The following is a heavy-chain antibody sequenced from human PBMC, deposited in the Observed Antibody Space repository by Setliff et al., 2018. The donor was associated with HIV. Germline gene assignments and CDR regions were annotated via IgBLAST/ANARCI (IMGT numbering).Heavy chain of an antibody. CDR3: ASRVAQSEIFDY. J-gene: IGHJ4*01. CDR1: GGSASNSRYY. CDR2: IYYNEKT. D-gene: IGHD2-15*01. V-gene: IGHV4-39*01. Sequence: SETLSLTCTVSGGSASNSRYYWAWIRQPPGKGLEYIGSIYYNEKTYYSPSLKSRVTISIDTSKNQFSLKLSSVTAADAAVYYCASRVAQSEIFDYWGQGTLVTVSS.